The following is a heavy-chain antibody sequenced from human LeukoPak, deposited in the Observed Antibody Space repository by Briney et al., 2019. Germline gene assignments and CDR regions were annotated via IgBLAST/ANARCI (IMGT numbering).Heavy chain of an antibody. V-gene: IGHV4-30-2*01. D-gene: IGHD2-2*01. Sequence: SHTLSLTCAVSGASISSVGYSWSWIRQPPGKGLEWMGYIFHSGSTYYNPSLKSRVTISVDRSNNQFSLKLTSVTAADTAVYYCARGSLYCSSTSCYDYWGQGTLVTVSS. CDR2: IFHSGST. CDR1: GASISSVGYS. CDR3: ARGSLYCSSTSCYDY. J-gene: IGHJ4*02.